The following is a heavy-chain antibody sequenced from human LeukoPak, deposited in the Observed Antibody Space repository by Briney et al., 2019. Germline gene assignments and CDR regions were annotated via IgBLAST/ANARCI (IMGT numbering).Heavy chain of an antibody. D-gene: IGHD2-2*01. Sequence: PGGSLRLSCAASGFTFSSYSMNWVRQAPGKGLEWVSSISSSSSYIYYADSVKGRFTISRDNAKNSLYLQMNSLRAEDTAVYYCARLGVVPAANDYWGQGTLVTVSS. CDR2: ISSSSSYI. J-gene: IGHJ4*02. V-gene: IGHV3-21*01. CDR3: ARLGVVPAANDY. CDR1: GFTFSSYS.